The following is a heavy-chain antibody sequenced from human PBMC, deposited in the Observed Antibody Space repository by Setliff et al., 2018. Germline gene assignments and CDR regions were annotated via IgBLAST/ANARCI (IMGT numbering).Heavy chain of an antibody. CDR3: ARDVFPYHYEGAFDI. D-gene: IGHD3-22*01. CDR1: GYTFTSHY. CDR2: VNPSSGRT. J-gene: IGHJ3*02. V-gene: IGHV1-46*01. Sequence: ASVKVSCKASGYTFTSHYMHWVRQAPGLGLEWMGTVNPSSGRTSYAQKFQGRVTMTRDTSTSTVYRDMSSLRSEGTAVYYCARDVFPYHYEGAFDIWGQGTMVTVSS.